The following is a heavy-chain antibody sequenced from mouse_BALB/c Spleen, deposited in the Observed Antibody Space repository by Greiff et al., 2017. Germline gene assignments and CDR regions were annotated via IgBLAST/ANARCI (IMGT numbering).Heavy chain of an antibody. CDR3: ARIHYYGYLYYFDY. J-gene: IGHJ2*01. CDR2: ISYSGST. Sequence: EVQLQQSGPGLVKPSQSLSLTCTVTGYSITSDYAWNWIRQFPGNKLEWMGYISYSGSTSYNPSLKSRISITRDTSKNQFFLQLNSVTTEDTATYYCARIHYYGYLYYFDYWGQGTTLTVSS. CDR1: GYSITSDYA. V-gene: IGHV3-2*02. D-gene: IGHD1-2*01.